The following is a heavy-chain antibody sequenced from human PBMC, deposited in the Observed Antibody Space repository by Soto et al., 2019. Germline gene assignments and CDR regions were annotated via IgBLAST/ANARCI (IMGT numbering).Heavy chain of an antibody. CDR2: ISSSSSYT. Sequence: QVQLVESGGGLVKPGGSLRLSCAASGFTFSDYYMSWIRQAPGKGLEWVSYISSSSSYTNYADSVKGRFTISRDNAKNSRYLQMNSLGDEDTAVYYCARDADILTGSDAFDIWGQGKMVTVSS. J-gene: IGHJ3*02. D-gene: IGHD3-9*01. CDR1: GFTFSDYY. CDR3: ARDADILTGSDAFDI. V-gene: IGHV3-11*05.